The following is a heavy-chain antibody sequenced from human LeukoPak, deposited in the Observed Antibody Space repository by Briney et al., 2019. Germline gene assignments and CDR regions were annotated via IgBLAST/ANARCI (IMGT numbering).Heavy chain of an antibody. CDR3: ARGRANWNDRFFDY. CDR1: GYSFTSYD. J-gene: IGHJ4*02. CDR2: MNPNSGNT. V-gene: IGHV1-8*03. Sequence: GASVKVSCKASGYSFTSYDINWVRQATGQGLEWMGWMNPNSGNTGYAQKFQGRVTITSNTSISTAYMELSSLRSEDTAVYYCARGRANWNDRFFDYWGQGTLVTVSS. D-gene: IGHD1-1*01.